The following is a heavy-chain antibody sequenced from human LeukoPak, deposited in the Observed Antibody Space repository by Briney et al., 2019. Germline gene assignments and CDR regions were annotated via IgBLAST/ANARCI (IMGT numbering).Heavy chain of an antibody. CDR1: GVSTSSSPYY. CDR2: IYDSGNT. CDR3: ARHDCDSSRCSVNWFDP. V-gene: IGHV4-39*01. D-gene: IGHD2/OR15-2a*01. Sequence: PSETLSLTCTVSGVSTSSSPYYWGWIRQPPGKGLEWIGTIYDSGNTNYNPSLRSRLTISVDTSRNQFSLKLSSVTAADTAVYYCARHDCDSSRCSVNWFDPWGQGTLVTVSS. J-gene: IGHJ5*02.